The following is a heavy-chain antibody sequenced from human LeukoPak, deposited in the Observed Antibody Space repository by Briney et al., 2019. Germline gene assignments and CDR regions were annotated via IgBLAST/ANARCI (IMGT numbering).Heavy chain of an antibody. CDR2: ISYDGSNK. CDR3: AKSLWQWLVGAFDI. V-gene: IGHV3-30*18. D-gene: IGHD6-19*01. J-gene: IGHJ3*02. Sequence: GGSLRLSCAASGFTFSSYGMHWVRQAPGKGLEWVAVISYDGSNKYYADSVKGRFTISRDNSKSTLYLQMNSLRAEDTAVYYCAKSLWQWLVGAFDIWGQGTMVTVSS. CDR1: GFTFSSYG.